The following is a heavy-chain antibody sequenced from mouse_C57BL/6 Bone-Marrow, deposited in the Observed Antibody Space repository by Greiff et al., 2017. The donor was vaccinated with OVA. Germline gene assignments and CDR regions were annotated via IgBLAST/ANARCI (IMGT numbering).Heavy chain of an antibody. CDR2: IDPEDGET. Sequence: VQLKQPGAELVKPGASVKLSCTASGFNIKDYYMHWVKQRTEQGLEWIGRIDPEDGETKYAPKFQGKATITADTSSNTAYLQLSSLTSEDTAVYYCARFRWLYFDYWGQGTTLTVSS. CDR1: GFNIKDYY. V-gene: IGHV14-2*01. D-gene: IGHD2-3*01. CDR3: ARFRWLYFDY. J-gene: IGHJ2*01.